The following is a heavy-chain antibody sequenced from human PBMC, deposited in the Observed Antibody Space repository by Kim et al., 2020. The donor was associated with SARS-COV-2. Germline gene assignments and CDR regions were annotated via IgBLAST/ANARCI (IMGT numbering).Heavy chain of an antibody. CDR1: GGSFSGYY. Sequence: SETLSRTCAVYGGSFSGYYWSWIRQPPGKGLEWIGEINHSGSTNYNPSLKSRVTISVDTSKNQFSLKLSSVTAADTAVYYCARVWRYCSSTSCYRGSGYYFDYWGQGTLVTVSS. V-gene: IGHV4-34*01. J-gene: IGHJ4*02. CDR2: INHSGST. D-gene: IGHD2-2*01. CDR3: ARVWRYCSSTSCYRGSGYYFDY.